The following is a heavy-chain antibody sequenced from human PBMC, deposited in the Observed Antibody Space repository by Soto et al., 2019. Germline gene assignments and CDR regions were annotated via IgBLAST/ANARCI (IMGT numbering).Heavy chain of an antibody. D-gene: IGHD6-25*01. Sequence: QVQLQESSPGLVKPSETLSLTCTVSSDSIAGENWWSWVRQPPGMGLEWIGEIFHTGGTNYNPSLKSRVTMEVDKSKNQFSLKLISATAADTAVYYCARVFSSGSGWMYYFDFWGQGTLVFVSS. CDR2: IFHTGGT. CDR3: ARVFSSGSGWMYYFDF. CDR1: SDSIAGENW. V-gene: IGHV4-4*02. J-gene: IGHJ4*02.